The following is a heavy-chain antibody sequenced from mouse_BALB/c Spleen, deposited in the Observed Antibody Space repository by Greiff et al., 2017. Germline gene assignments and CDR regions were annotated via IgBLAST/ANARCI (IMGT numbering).Heavy chain of an antibody. CDR2: IYPGGGYT. Sequence: QVHVKQSGAELVRPGTSVKISCKASGYTFTNYWLGWVKQRPGHGLEWIGDIYPGGGYTNYNEKFKGKATLTADTSSSTAYMQLSSLTSEDSAVYFCARQTGTDGYYAMDYWGQGTSVTVSS. CDR3: ARQTGTDGYYAMDY. D-gene: IGHD4-1*01. J-gene: IGHJ4*01. V-gene: IGHV1-63*02. CDR1: GYTFTNYW.